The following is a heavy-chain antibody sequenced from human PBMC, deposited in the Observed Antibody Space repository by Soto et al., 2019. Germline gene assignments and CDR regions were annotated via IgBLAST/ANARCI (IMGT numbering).Heavy chain of an antibody. D-gene: IGHD2-8*02. Sequence: SETLSLTCAVYGGSFSGYDWTWIRQPPGTGLEWIGEINHSGSSNYNPSLKSRVTISVDTSKNQFSLKLTSVTAADTAVYYCARDKITGLFDYWGQGTLVT. CDR3: ARDKITGLFDY. CDR1: GGSFSGYD. CDR2: INHSGSS. J-gene: IGHJ4*02. V-gene: IGHV4-34*01.